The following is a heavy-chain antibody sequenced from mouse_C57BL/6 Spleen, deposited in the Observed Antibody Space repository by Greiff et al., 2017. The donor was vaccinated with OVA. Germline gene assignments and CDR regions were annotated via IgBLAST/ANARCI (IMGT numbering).Heavy chain of an antibody. CDR1: GFTFTDYY. V-gene: IGHV7-3*01. Sequence: VQLKESGGGLVQPGGSLSLSCAASGFTFTDYYMSWVRQPPGKALEWLGFIRNKANGYTTEYSASVKGRFTISRDNSQSILYLQMNALRAEDSATYYCARSNKDAMNYWGQGTSVTVSS. D-gene: IGHD1-3*01. J-gene: IGHJ4*01. CDR2: IRNKANGYTT. CDR3: ARSNKDAMNY.